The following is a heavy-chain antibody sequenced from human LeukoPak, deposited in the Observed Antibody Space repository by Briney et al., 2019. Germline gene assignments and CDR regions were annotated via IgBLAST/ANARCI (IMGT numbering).Heavy chain of an antibody. Sequence: GESLKISCKGSGYSFTSYWIGWVRQMPGKGLEWMGIIYPGDSDTRYSPSIQGQVTISADKSISTAYLQWSSLKASDTAMYYCARFATEYSSSSRFDPWGQGTLVTVSS. CDR3: ARFATEYSSSSRFDP. D-gene: IGHD6-6*01. CDR1: GYSFTSYW. J-gene: IGHJ5*02. CDR2: IYPGDSDT. V-gene: IGHV5-51*01.